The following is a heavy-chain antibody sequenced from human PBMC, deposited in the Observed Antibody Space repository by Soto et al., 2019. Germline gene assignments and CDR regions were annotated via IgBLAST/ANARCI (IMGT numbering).Heavy chain of an antibody. D-gene: IGHD6-19*01. Sequence: QVQLQESGPGLVKPSETLSLTCTVSGGSITTNFWSWIRQPPGKGLEWIGYIYSSGTSNHNPSLQSRAAISVDTSKNQLTLKLNSVTAADTAVYYWARVPRGGWPYYFDYWGQGALVTVSS. CDR2: IYSSGTS. CDR3: ARVPRGGWPYYFDY. CDR1: GGSITTNF. J-gene: IGHJ4*02. V-gene: IGHV4-59*01.